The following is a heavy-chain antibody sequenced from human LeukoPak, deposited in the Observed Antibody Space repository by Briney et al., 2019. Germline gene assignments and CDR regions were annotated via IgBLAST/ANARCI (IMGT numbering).Heavy chain of an antibody. V-gene: IGHV3-30*18. Sequence: GGSLRLSCAASGFTFSSYGMHWVRQAPGKGLEWVAVISYDGSNKYYADSVKGRFTISRDNSKNTLYLQMNSLRPEDTAVYYCAKDQGYSYGYVSYWGQGTLVTVSS. D-gene: IGHD5-18*01. CDR1: GFTFSSYG. CDR3: AKDQGYSYGYVSY. J-gene: IGHJ4*02. CDR2: ISYDGSNK.